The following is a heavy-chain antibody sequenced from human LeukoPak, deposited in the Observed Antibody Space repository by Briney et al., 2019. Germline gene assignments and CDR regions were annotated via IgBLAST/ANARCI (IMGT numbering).Heavy chain of an antibody. D-gene: IGHD3-10*01. CDR2: ISYDGSNK. Sequence: GGSLRLSCAASGFTFSSYAMHWVRQAPGKGLEWVAVISYDGSNKYYTDSVKGRFTISRDNSKNTLYLQMNSLRAEDTAVYYCARIVRFGAGADYWGQGTLVTVSS. CDR1: GFTFSSYA. V-gene: IGHV3-30*04. J-gene: IGHJ4*02. CDR3: ARIVRFGAGADY.